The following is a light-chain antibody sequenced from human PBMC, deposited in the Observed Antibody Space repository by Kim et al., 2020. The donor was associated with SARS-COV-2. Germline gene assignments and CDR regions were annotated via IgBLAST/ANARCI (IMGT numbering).Light chain of an antibody. CDR3: QQYSTTPLT. Sequence: DIVMTQSPDSLSVSLGERATISCKSSQTLYKSNNHNYLSWYQQKPGQPPKLIIYWASTRESGVPDRFIGSGSGTDFTLTINSRQAEDVAFYYCQQYSTTPLTFCGGTKVDIK. V-gene: IGKV4-1*01. CDR1: QTLYKSNNHNY. CDR2: WAS. J-gene: IGKJ4*01.